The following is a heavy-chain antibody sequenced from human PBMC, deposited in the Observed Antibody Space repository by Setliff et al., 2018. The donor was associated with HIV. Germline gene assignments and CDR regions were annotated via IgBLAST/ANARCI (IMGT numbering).Heavy chain of an antibody. D-gene: IGHD5-12*01. CDR3: ARVDGYDSFGYANGLPDAFDT. J-gene: IGHJ3*02. CDR1: GFTFSSYA. Sequence: PGGSLRLSCAASGFTFSSYAMHWVRQAPGKGLEWVAVISYDGSNKYYADSVKGRFTISRDNSKNTLYLQMNSLRAEDTAVYYCARVDGYDSFGYANGLPDAFDTWGQGAMVTVSS. V-gene: IGHV3-30-3*01. CDR2: ISYDGSNK.